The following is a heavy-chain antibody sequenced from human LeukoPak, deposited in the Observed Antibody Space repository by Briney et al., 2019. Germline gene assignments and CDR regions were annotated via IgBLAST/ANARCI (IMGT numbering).Heavy chain of an antibody. J-gene: IGHJ3*02. V-gene: IGHV4-4*07. D-gene: IGHD2-15*01. CDR1: GGSINNYC. CDR3: ARGRYCSADICSGGDAFDI. Sequence: SETLSLTCTVSGGSINNYCWSWIRQPAGKGLEWLGRIYTRGSTNYNPSLKSRVTMSVDTSKNQFSLKLSSVTAADTAVYYCARGRYCSADICSGGDAFDIWGQGTMVSVSS. CDR2: IYTRGST.